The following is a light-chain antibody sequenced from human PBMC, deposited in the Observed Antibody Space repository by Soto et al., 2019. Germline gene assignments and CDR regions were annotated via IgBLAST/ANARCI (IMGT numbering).Light chain of an antibody. CDR2: KAS. V-gene: IGKV1-5*03. CDR1: QSTNNW. J-gene: IGKJ5*01. CDR3: QQYSSYSQIT. Sequence: DIQMPQSPSTLSASVGDSLPITCRASQSTNNWLAWYQKKPGRAPKLLIYKASVLETVAPSRFSGTGSGTEFTLTIKGLKPDDLATYYCQQYSSYSQITCGNGTRLEI.